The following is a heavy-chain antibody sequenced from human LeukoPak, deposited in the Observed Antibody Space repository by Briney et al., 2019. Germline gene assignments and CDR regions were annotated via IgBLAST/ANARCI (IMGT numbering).Heavy chain of an antibody. CDR3: AREGSYSSSSPFDY. V-gene: IGHV4-59*01. CDR2: IYYSGST. Sequence: PSETLSLTCTVSGGSIRRYYWSWIRQPPGKGLEWIGYIYYSGSTNYNPSLKSRVTISVDTSKNQFSLKLSSVTAADTAVYYCAREGSYSSSSPFDYWGQGTLVTVSS. J-gene: IGHJ4*02. D-gene: IGHD6-6*01. CDR1: GGSIRRYY.